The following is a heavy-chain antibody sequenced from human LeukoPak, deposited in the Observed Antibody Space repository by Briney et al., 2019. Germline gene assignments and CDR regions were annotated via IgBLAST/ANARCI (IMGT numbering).Heavy chain of an antibody. D-gene: IGHD6-13*01. Sequence: GGSLRLSCAASGFTFSSYDMHWVRQAPGKGLEWVAVLWYDGNNRYYADSVKGRFTISRDNSKNTLYLQMNSLRAEDTAVYYCARESAAGTCDYWGQGTLVTVSS. CDR1: GFTFSSYD. CDR2: LWYDGNNR. CDR3: ARESAAGTCDY. J-gene: IGHJ4*02. V-gene: IGHV3-33*08.